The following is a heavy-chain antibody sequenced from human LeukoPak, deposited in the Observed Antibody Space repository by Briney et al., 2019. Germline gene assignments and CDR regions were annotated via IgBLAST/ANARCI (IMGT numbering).Heavy chain of an antibody. CDR1: GFTFSSYS. CDR2: ISSSSSTI. J-gene: IGHJ3*02. Sequence: GGSPRLSCAASGFTFSSYSMNWVRQAPGKGLEWVSYISSSSSTIYYADSVKGRFTISRDNAKNSLYLQMNSLRAEDTAVYYCARDPSVLHAFDIWGQGTMVTVSS. V-gene: IGHV3-48*04. D-gene: IGHD2/OR15-2a*01. CDR3: ARDPSVLHAFDI.